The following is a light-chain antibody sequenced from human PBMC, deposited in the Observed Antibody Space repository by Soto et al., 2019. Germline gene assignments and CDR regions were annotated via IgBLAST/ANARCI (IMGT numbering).Light chain of an antibody. CDR1: SSDIGGYNY. V-gene: IGLV2-14*01. CDR2: EVS. CDR3: SSYTSRTTFVI. J-gene: IGLJ2*01. Sequence: QSALTQPASVFGSPGQSITISCTGTSSDIGGYNYVSWYQHHPGKAPKLMIYEVSNRPSGVSNRFSGSKSGNTASLTISGLQAEDEADYHCSSYTSRTTFVIFGGGTKLTVL.